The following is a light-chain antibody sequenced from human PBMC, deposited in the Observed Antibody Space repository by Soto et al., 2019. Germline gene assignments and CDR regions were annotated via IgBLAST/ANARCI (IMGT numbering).Light chain of an antibody. CDR2: EVN. J-gene: IGLJ2*01. V-gene: IGLV2-14*01. Sequence: QSALTQPASLSGSPGQSITISCTGTSSDIGAYDYVSWFQQHPGKAPKLMISEVNNRPSGVSNRFSGSKSGNTAYLTISGLQVEDEAEYFCSSYTKVNTLVVFGGGTKLTVL. CDR3: SSYTKVNTLVV. CDR1: SSDIGAYDY.